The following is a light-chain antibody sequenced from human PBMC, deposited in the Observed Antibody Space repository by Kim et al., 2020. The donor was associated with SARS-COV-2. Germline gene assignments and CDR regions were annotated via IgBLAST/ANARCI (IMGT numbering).Light chain of an antibody. CDR3: ASWDDSLNGPV. V-gene: IGLV1-44*01. J-gene: IGLJ2*01. CDR2: NII. Sequence: QSVLTQPPSASGTPGQRVTISCSGSSSNIGSNAVNWYQQLPGAAPKLLIYNIIHRPSGVPDRFAGSKSGTSASLAISGLQSEDEADYFCASWDDSLNGPVFGGGTQLTVL. CDR1: SSNIGSNA.